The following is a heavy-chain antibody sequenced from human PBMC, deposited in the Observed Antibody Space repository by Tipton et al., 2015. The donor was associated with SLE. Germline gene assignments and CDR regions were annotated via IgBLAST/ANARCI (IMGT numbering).Heavy chain of an antibody. CDR1: GGSFSGYY. D-gene: IGHD1-26*01. CDR2: INHSGST. CDR3: ARLSGDAFDI. Sequence: TLSLTCAVYGGSFSGYYWSWIRQPPGKGLEWIGEINHSGSTNYNPSLKSRVTISVDTSKNQFSLKLSSVTAADTAVYYCARLSGDAFDIWGRGTMVTVSS. J-gene: IGHJ3*02. V-gene: IGHV4-34*01.